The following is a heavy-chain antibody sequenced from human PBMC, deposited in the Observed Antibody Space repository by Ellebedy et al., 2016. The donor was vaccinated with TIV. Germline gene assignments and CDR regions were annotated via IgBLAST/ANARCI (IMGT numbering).Heavy chain of an antibody. J-gene: IGHJ5*01. CDR3: AKKLDS. V-gene: IGHV4-31*03. Sequence: MPSETLSLTCTVSGDFMSNGGYYWSWIRQHPGKGLGWLGYIYWSGRSLYNPSLKSRLTISVDKSSNQFSLTLTSATAADTGVYYCAKKLDSWGRGTLVTVSS. CDR2: IYWSGRS. CDR1: GDFMSNGGYY.